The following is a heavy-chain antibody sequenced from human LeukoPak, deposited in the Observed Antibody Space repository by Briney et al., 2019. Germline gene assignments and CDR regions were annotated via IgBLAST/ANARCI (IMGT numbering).Heavy chain of an antibody. CDR2: INPNSGGT. CDR1: GYTFTGYY. J-gene: IGHJ4*02. V-gene: IGHV1-2*02. CDR3: ARDTPHYYDSTSPGDY. Sequence: ASVNVSCKASGYTFTGYYMHWVRQAHGQGLEWMGWINPNSGGTNYAQKFRGRVTMTRDTSISTAYMELSRLRSDDTAVYYCARDTPHYYDSTSPGDYWGQGTLVTVSS. D-gene: IGHD3-22*01.